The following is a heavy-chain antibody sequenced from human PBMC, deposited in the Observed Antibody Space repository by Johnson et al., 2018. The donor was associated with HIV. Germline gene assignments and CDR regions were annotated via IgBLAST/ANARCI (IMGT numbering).Heavy chain of an antibody. CDR3: ASEVRGVLDI. V-gene: IGHV3-30*02. J-gene: IGHJ3*02. D-gene: IGHD3-10*01. CDR1: GFTFSSYG. CDR2: IRYDGSNK. Sequence: VRLVESGGGVVQPGGSLRLSCAASGFTFSSYGMHWVRQAPGKGLEWVAFIRYDGSNKYYADSVKGRFTISRDNSKNTLYLQMNSLRVEDTAVYYCASEVRGVLDIWGQGTMVTVSS.